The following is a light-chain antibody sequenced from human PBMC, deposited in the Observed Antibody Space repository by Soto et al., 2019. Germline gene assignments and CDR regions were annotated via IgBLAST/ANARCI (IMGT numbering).Light chain of an antibody. CDR2: GAS. V-gene: IGKV3-20*01. CDR1: QTVSSSF. J-gene: IGKJ5*01. CDR3: QQYGTLPIT. Sequence: EIVLTQSPGTLSLSPGERATLSCRASQTVSSSFLARYQQKPGQAPRLFIYGASSRATGIPDRFSGSGSGTDFTLTIGRLEPEDFAVYYCQQYGTLPITFGQGTRLEIK.